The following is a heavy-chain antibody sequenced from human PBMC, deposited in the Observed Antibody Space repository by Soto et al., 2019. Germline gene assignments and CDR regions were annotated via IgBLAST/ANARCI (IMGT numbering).Heavy chain of an antibody. V-gene: IGHV4-4*02. Sequence: SETLSLTCAVSGGSISSSDWWSWVRQPPGKGLEWIGEIYHSGSTNYNPSLKSRVTISVDKSKNQFALKLSSVTAADTAVYYCGRTEGCGSGAACYWGQGNQVTVS. CDR2: IYHSGST. CDR3: GRTEGCGSGAACY. CDR1: GGSISSSDW. J-gene: IGHJ4*02. D-gene: IGHD3-10*01.